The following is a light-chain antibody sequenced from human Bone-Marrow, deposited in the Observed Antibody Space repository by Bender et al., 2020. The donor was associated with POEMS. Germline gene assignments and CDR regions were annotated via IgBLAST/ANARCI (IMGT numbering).Light chain of an antibody. J-gene: IGLJ2*01. CDR2: QDI. V-gene: IGLV3-1*01. CDR1: KLGDKY. CDR3: QTWDSTTAI. Sequence: SYELTQASSVSVSPGQTASIPCSGNKLGDKYVYWYQQKAGQSPVLIIYQDIQRPSGIPERFSGSNSGDTATLTISATQAMDEADYYCQTWDSTTAIFDGGTKFSVL.